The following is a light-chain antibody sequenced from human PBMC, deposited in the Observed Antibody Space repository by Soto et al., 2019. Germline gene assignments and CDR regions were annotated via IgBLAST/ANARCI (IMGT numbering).Light chain of an antibody. Sequence: TMLMHSPATLSLTPGERATLSFRASQSVSSNLAWYQQNRGQAHRLLIYGASNRATGIPDRFSGSGSGTDFTLTISRLEPEDFGVYYCQQSGSSGPFGQGTKVDI. J-gene: IGKJ1*01. CDR2: GAS. CDR1: QSVSSN. V-gene: IGKV3-20*01. CDR3: QQSGSSGP.